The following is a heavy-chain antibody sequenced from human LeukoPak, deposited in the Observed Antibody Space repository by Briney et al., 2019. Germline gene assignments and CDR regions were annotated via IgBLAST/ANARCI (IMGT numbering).Heavy chain of an antibody. Sequence: GGSLRLSCAASGFTFDDYAMHWVRQAPGKGLEWVSGISWNSGSIGYADSVKGRFTISRDNAKNSLYLQMNSLRAEDMAIYYCARDRMGAILFFDSWGQGTLVTVSS. J-gene: IGHJ4*02. CDR1: GFTFDDYA. CDR3: ARDRMGAILFFDS. D-gene: IGHD1-26*01. V-gene: IGHV3-9*03. CDR2: ISWNSGSI.